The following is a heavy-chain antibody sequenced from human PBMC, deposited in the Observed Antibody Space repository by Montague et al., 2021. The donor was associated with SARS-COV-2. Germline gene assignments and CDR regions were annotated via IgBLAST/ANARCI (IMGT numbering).Heavy chain of an antibody. D-gene: IGHD2-2*03. CDR2: IAHGGTT. V-gene: IGHV4-34*01. CDR1: GGSFSDYH. Sequence: SETLSLTCAVYGGSFSDYHWTWIRQSAGKGLEWIGQIAHGGTTKYNPSLESRVTISIDTSKNQFSLKLTSATAADTAIYYCARGAPGYWGQGTLVTVSS. J-gene: IGHJ4*02. CDR3: ARGAPGY.